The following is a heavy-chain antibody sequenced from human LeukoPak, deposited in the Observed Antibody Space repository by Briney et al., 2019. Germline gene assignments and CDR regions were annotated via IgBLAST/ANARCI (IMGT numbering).Heavy chain of an antibody. CDR2: ISSSSSTI. CDR3: ARVSTTVTPNYYYYYYMDV. J-gene: IGHJ6*03. V-gene: IGHV3-48*01. CDR1: GFTFSGYS. Sequence: GALRLSCAASGFTFSGYSMNWVRQAPGKGLEWVSYISSSSSTIYYADSVKGRFTISRDNAKNSLYLQMNSLRAEDTAVYYCARVSTTVTPNYYYYYYMDVWGKGTTVTVSS. D-gene: IGHD4-11*01.